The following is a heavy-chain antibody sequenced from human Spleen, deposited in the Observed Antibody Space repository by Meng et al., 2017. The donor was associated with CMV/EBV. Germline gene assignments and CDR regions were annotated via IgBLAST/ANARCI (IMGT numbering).Heavy chain of an antibody. Sequence: GESLKISSAASGLTFSSYGMNWVRQAPGKGLEWVSSISSSSSFIYYVDSVQGRFTISRDNAKNSLYLQMNSLRAEDTAVYYCARALLGRIVGDSVGGYWGQGTLVTVSS. CDR1: GLTFSSYG. CDR2: ISSSSSFI. J-gene: IGHJ4*02. CDR3: ARALLGRIVGDSVGGY. V-gene: IGHV3-21*01. D-gene: IGHD1-26*01.